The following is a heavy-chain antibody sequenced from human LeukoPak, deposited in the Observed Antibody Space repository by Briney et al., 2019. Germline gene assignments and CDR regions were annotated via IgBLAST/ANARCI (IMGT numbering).Heavy chain of an antibody. Sequence: GGSLRLSCAVSGLTVSNNYMIWVRQAPGKGLECVSLIYSGGATSYADSVKGRLTISRDNSQNMLYLQMNSLRVEDTAVYYCARDPGAAVYNLWSWGQGTLVTVSS. CDR1: GLTVSNNY. CDR2: IYSGGAT. V-gene: IGHV3-66*01. J-gene: IGHJ5*02. D-gene: IGHD3-10*01. CDR3: ARDPGAAVYNLWS.